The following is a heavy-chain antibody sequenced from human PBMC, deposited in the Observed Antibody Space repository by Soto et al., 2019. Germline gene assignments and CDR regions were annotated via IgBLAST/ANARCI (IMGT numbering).Heavy chain of an antibody. J-gene: IGHJ6*02. Sequence: QVHLVESGGGVVQPGTSLRLSCVASGFTFSKFDMHWIRQTPDKRLQWVAFIAYDGINKYYTGSVKGRFTVSRDNSKNTVSLQMNNLGLEATATYFCARGDQYDILLRHYAMDVWGLGTTVSISS. D-gene: IGHD1-26*01. CDR2: IAYDGINK. CDR3: ARGDQYDILLRHYAMDV. CDR1: GFTFSKFD. V-gene: IGHV3-30-3*01.